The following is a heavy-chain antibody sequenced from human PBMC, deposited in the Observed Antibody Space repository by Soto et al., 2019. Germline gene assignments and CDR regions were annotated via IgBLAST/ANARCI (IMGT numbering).Heavy chain of an antibody. CDR2: ISSTTNYI. V-gene: IGHV3-21*01. CDR1: GFTFSRYS. CDR3: ARESEDLTSNFDY. Sequence: GGSLRLSCAASGFTFSRYSMNWVRQAPGKGLEWVSSISSTTNYIYYADSMKGRFTVSRDNAKNSEYLDMNSLSAEDTAVYYCARESEDLTSNFDYWGQGTLVTVSS. J-gene: IGHJ4*02.